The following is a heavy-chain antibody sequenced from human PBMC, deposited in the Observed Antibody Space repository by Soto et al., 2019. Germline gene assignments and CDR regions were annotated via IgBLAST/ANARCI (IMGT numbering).Heavy chain of an antibody. Sequence: ASLKVSCKSSGYTFTNFAIHWVRQAPGQSLEWMAWINTGNDNTKYPQKFQGRVTITRDTSANTAHMELSSLTSEDTAVYYCARFLRGASAFDIWGQGTMVTVSS. CDR2: INTGNDNT. CDR1: GYTFTNFA. V-gene: IGHV1-3*04. CDR3: ARFLRGASAFDI. J-gene: IGHJ3*02.